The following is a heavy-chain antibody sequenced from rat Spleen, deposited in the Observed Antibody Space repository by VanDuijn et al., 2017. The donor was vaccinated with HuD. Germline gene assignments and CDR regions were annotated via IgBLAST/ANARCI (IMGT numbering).Heavy chain of an antibody. CDR2: ISAGGDNT. Sequence: EVQLVESGGGLVQPGRSLKLSCAASGFTFSNYYMAWVRHAPTKGLEWVAYISAGGDNTYYRDSVKGRFTISRDNAKSTLYLQLDSLRSEDTATYYCTTDTFYDGTYYPGGFDYWGQGVMVTVSS. CDR1: GFTFSNYY. CDR3: TTDTFYDGTYYPGGFDY. D-gene: IGHD1-12*02. J-gene: IGHJ2*01. V-gene: IGHV5-27*01.